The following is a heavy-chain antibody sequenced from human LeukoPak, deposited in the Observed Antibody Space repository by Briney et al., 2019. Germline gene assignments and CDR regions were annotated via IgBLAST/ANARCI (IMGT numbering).Heavy chain of an antibody. Sequence: ASVKVSCKASGYIFTSYSISWVRQAPGQGLQWMGWISAYNGNTNYAQKLQGRVTMTTDTSTSTAYMELRSLRSDDTAGYYCARAAVAGSYWYFDLRGRGTLVTVSS. V-gene: IGHV1-18*01. CDR1: GYIFTSYS. CDR2: ISAYNGNT. D-gene: IGHD6-19*01. CDR3: ARAAVAGSYWYFDL. J-gene: IGHJ2*01.